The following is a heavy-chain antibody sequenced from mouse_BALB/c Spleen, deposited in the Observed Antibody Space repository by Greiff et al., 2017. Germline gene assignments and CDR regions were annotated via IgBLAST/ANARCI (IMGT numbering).Heavy chain of an antibody. V-gene: IGHV2-2*02. Sequence: VQLQQSGPGLVQPSQSLSITCTVSGFSLTSYGVHWVRQSPGKGLEWLGVIWSGGSTDYNAAFISRLSISKDNSKSQVFFKMNSLQANDTAIYYCAKRGDYDEGYAMDYWGQGTSVTVSS. CDR3: AKRGDYDEGYAMDY. CDR1: GFSLTSYG. D-gene: IGHD2-4*01. J-gene: IGHJ4*01. CDR2: IWSGGST.